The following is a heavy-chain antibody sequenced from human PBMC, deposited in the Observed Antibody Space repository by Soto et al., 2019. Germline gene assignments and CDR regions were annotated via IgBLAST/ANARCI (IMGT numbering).Heavy chain of an antibody. Sequence: EVQLVESGGDLVQPGGSLRLSCAASGFTFSSYWMHWVRQAPGKGLVWVSRINSDGSSTRYADSVKGRFTISRDNAKKRLYLQMNSLRAEDTAVYYCVREEQLIDYYYGIDVWGQGTTVTVSS. CDR2: INSDGSST. CDR1: GFTFSSYW. CDR3: VREEQLIDYYYGIDV. J-gene: IGHJ6*02. V-gene: IGHV3-74*01. D-gene: IGHD2-2*01.